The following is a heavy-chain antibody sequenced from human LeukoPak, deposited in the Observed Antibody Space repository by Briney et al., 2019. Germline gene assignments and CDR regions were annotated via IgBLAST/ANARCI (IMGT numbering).Heavy chain of an antibody. D-gene: IGHD5-18*01. J-gene: IGHJ4*02. Sequence: GGSLRLSCAASGFTFSGYSMSWVRQAPGKGLEWVASIDRSSTYIYYADLLKGRFTISRDNAKNSLYLQMNSLRAEDTAVYYCARDYTAMAHFDFWGQGTLVTVTS. CDR1: GFTFSGYS. CDR2: IDRSSTYI. CDR3: ARDYTAMAHFDF. V-gene: IGHV3-21*01.